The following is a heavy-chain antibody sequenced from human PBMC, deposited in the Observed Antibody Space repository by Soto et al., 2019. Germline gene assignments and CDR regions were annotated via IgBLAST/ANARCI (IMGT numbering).Heavy chain of an antibody. J-gene: IGHJ4*02. CDR1: GGSISSYY. V-gene: IGHV4-59*01. CDR3: ASAPAPAYSSSWYYFDY. D-gene: IGHD6-13*01. CDR2: IYYSGST. Sequence: PSETLSLTCTVSGGSISSYYWSWIRQPPGKGLEWIGYIYYSGSTNYNPSLKSRVTISVDTSKNQFSLKLSSVTAADTAVYYCASAPAPAYSSSWYYFDYWGQGILVTVSS.